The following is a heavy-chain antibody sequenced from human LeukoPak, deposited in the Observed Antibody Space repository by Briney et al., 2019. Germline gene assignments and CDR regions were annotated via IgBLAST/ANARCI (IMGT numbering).Heavy chain of an antibody. CDR1: GFTFTSYS. Sequence: GGSLRLSCAASGFTFTSYSMNWVRQAPGKGLEWVSTISGGGGSTYYADSVKGRFTISRDNSKNTLYLQMNSLRAEDTAVYYCARIYSGSSDIDYWGQGTLVTVSS. CDR2: ISGGGGST. J-gene: IGHJ4*02. CDR3: ARIYSGSSDIDY. V-gene: IGHV3-23*01. D-gene: IGHD1-26*01.